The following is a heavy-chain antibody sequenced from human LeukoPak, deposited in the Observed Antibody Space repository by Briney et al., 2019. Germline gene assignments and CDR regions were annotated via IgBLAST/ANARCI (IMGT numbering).Heavy chain of an antibody. CDR3: ARGPYIVVVPAAIPDWFDP. CDR2: IIPIFGTA. V-gene: IGHV1-69*01. Sequence: GSSVKVSCKASGGTFSSYAISWVRQAPGQGLEWMGGIIPIFGTANYAQKFQGRVTITADESTSTAYMELSSLRSEDTAVYYCARGPYIVVVPAAIPDWFDPWGQGTLVTVSS. J-gene: IGHJ5*02. CDR1: GGTFSSYA. D-gene: IGHD2-2*01.